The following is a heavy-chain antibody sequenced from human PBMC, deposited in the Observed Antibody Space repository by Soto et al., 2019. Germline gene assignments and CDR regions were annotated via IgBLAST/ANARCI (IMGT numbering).Heavy chain of an antibody. D-gene: IGHD3-3*01. Sequence: SVKVSCKASGGTFSSYAISWVRQAPGQGLEWMGGIIPIFGTANYAQKFQGRVTITADESTSTAYMELSSLRSEDTAVYYCATMGGEFRFRRDYYGMDVWGQGTTVTVSS. J-gene: IGHJ6*02. CDR1: GGTFSSYA. CDR2: IIPIFGTA. V-gene: IGHV1-69*13. CDR3: ATMGGEFRFRRDYYGMDV.